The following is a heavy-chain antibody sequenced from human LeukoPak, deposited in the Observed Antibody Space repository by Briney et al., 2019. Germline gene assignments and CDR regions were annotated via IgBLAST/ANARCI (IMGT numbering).Heavy chain of an antibody. D-gene: IGHD1-26*01. J-gene: IGHJ6*02. CDR2: IYYSGST. Sequence: SETLSLTCSVSGGSISSYYWSWIRQPPGKGLEWIGYIYYSGSTNYNPSLKSRVTISVDTSKNQFSLKLSSVTAADTAVYYCARDPPASGSYGMDVWGQGTTVTVSS. CDR1: GGSISSYY. V-gene: IGHV4-59*01. CDR3: ARDPPASGSYGMDV.